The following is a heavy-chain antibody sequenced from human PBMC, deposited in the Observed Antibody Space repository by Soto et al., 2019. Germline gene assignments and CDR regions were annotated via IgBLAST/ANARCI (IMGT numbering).Heavy chain of an antibody. D-gene: IGHD3-10*01. CDR3: ARDRIAGSGSCDN. Sequence: GGSLRLSCAASGFTFNNYWMHWVRQAPGKGLVWVSRIKTDGSSPNYADSVEGRFTISSDNAKNTLYLQMNSLRVEDTAVYYCARDRIAGSGSCDNWGQGTLVTVSS. J-gene: IGHJ4*02. CDR1: GFTFNNYW. V-gene: IGHV3-74*01. CDR2: IKTDGSSP.